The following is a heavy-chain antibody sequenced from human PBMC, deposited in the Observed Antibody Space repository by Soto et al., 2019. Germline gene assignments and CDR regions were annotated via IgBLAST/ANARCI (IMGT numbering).Heavy chain of an antibody. CDR3: TASSWTGAGLDC. V-gene: IGHV1-8*01. D-gene: IGHD6-13*01. Sequence: QVQLVQSGAEVKKPGASVKVSCKASGDTFPSWDVYWVRQATGQGLEWMGYLNPRSGNTGYEQKFQGRVTMTRDTSIITAFMALSSLTSDDTAVYYCTASSWTGAGLDCLGQGTPVTVSA. J-gene: IGHJ4*01. CDR2: LNPRSGNT. CDR1: GDTFPSWD.